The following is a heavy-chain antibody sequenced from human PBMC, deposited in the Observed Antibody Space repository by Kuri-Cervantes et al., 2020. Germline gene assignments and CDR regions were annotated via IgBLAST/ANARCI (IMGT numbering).Heavy chain of an antibody. V-gene: IGHV4-39*07. CDR2: IYYSGST. D-gene: IGHD3-9*01. CDR1: GGSISSSSYY. Sequence: GSLRLSCTVSGGSISSSSYYWGWIRQPPGKGLEWVGSIYYSGSTYYNPSLKSRVTISVDTSKNQFSLKLSSVTAADTAVYYCARGTDYDILTGYFLPYFDYWGQGTLVTVSS. CDR3: ARGTDYDILTGYFLPYFDY. J-gene: IGHJ4*02.